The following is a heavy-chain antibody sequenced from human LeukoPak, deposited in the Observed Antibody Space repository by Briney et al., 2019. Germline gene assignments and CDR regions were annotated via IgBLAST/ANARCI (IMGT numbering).Heavy chain of an antibody. Sequence: GGSLRLSCAASGFTFTNYAMTWVRQAPGQGLEWVSAIGASGENTFYADSVKGRFTISRDNSKNTLHLRMNSLRVEDKAVYYCARKPSFLNWFDPWGQGTLVTVSS. J-gene: IGHJ5*02. CDR1: GFTFTNYA. CDR2: IGASGENT. V-gene: IGHV3-23*01. CDR3: ARKPSFLNWFDP.